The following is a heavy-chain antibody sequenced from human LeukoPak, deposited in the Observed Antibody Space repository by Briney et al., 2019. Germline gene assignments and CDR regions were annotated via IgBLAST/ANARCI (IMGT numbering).Heavy chain of an antibody. J-gene: IGHJ3*02. Sequence: ASVKVSCKASGYTFTSYYMHWVRQAPGQGLEWMGIINPSGGSTSYAQKFQGRVTTTRDRSTSTVYMELSSLRSEDSAVYYCARVAIFGVVTLDAFDIWGQGTMVTVSS. V-gene: IGHV1-46*01. CDR3: ARVAIFGVVTLDAFDI. D-gene: IGHD3-3*01. CDR2: INPSGGST. CDR1: GYTFTSYY.